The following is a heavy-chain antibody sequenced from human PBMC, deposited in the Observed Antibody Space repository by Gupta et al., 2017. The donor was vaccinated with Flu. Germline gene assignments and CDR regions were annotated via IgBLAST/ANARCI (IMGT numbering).Heavy chain of an antibody. CDR3: AISKELNPGGDRYYFDY. CDR1: GYTFTSYG. D-gene: IGHD2-21*02. V-gene: IGHV1-18*01. J-gene: IGHJ4*02. Sequence: QVQLVQSGAEVKKPGASVKVSCKASGYTFTSYGISWVRQAPGQGLEWMGWISAYNGNTKYAKKRQCRVTMTTETSTSTAYMELMSLRSDDTAVDYCAISKELNPGGDRYYFDYWCQRTMVTVSS. CDR2: ISAYNGNT.